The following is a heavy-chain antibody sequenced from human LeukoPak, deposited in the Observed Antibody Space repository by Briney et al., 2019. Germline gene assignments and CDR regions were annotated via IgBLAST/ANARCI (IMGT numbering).Heavy chain of an antibody. V-gene: IGHV3-74*01. CDR3: ASKGNYHSWSGSES. CDR2: INSDGSST. D-gene: IGHD3-3*01. J-gene: IGHJ4*02. Sequence: PGGSLRLSCAASGFTFSNAWMSWVRQAPGKGLEWVGRINSDGSSTSYADSVKGRFTISRDNAKNTLYLQMNSLRAEDTAVYYCASKGNYHSWSGSESWGQGTLVTVSS. CDR1: GFTFSNAW.